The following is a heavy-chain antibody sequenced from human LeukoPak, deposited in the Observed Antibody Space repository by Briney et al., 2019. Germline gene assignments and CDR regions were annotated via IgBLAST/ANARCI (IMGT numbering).Heavy chain of an antibody. CDR2: IRSKAYGGTT. J-gene: IGHJ4*02. CDR1: GFPFGVYA. CDR3: IAAAEVDY. V-gene: IGHV3-49*04. Sequence: PGRSLRLSCTASGFPFGVYAMSGARQAPGRGWEWVGFIRSKAYGGTTEYAASVKGRFTISRDDSKSIAYLQMNSLKTEDTAVYYCIAAAEVDYWGQGTLVTVSS. D-gene: IGHD6-13*01.